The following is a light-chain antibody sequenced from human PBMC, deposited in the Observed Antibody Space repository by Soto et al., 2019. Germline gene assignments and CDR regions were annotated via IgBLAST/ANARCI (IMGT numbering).Light chain of an antibody. Sequence: DIQMTQSPSTLSASVGDRVTITCRASQSVSSWLAWYQQKPGKAPNVLIFKASNLARGVPSRFSGSGSGTDFTLTIDNLQPEDFATYYYQHYNGLPWTFGQGTKVEIK. CDR3: QHYNGLPWT. J-gene: IGKJ1*01. V-gene: IGKV1-5*03. CDR2: KAS. CDR1: QSVSSW.